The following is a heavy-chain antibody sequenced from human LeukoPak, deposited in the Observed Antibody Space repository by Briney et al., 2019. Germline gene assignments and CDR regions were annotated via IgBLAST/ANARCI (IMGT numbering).Heavy chain of an antibody. V-gene: IGHV3-23*01. CDR3: TKAKSGYLPGDY. D-gene: IGHD5-12*01. CDR2: ISGSGATS. CDR1: GFTFSSYA. Sequence: GGSLRLSCAASGFTFSSYAMSWVRQAPGKGLEWVSVISGSGATSYHADSVKGRFTVSRDNSKNTLYLQMNSLRADDTAVYYCTKAKSGYLPGDYWGQGALVTVSS. J-gene: IGHJ4*02.